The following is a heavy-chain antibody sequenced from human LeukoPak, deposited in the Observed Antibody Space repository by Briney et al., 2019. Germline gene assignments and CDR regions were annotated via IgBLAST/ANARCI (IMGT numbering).Heavy chain of an antibody. CDR2: IYHSGST. CDR3: ARGVGYYYDSSGYYYFDY. V-gene: IGHV4-4*02. J-gene: IGHJ4*02. CDR1: GGSISSSNW. Sequence: SETLSLTCAVSGGSISSSNWWSWVRQPPGKGLEWIGEIYHSGSTNYNPSLKSRVTISVDKSKNQFSLKLSSVTAADTAVYYCARGVGYYYDSSGYYYFDYWGQGTLVTVSS. D-gene: IGHD3-22*01.